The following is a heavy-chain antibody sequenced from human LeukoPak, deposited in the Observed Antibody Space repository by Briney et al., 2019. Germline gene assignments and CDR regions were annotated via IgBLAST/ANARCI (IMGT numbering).Heavy chain of an antibody. CDR3: ARIGYSSSSFDY. D-gene: IGHD6-6*01. CDR1: GFTFRNYW. J-gene: IGHJ4*02. Sequence: PGGSLRLSCAASGFTFRNYWMSWVRQAPGKGLEWVANIRQDGSLKYYVDSLKGRFTISRDNAKTSVYLQMNSLRAEDTAVCFCARIGYSSSSFDYWGQGTLVTVSS. CDR2: IRQDGSLK. V-gene: IGHV3-7*01.